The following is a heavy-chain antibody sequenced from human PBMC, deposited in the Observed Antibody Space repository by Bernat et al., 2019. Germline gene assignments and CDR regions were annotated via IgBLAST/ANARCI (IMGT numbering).Heavy chain of an antibody. Sequence: EVQLVQSGAEVKKPGESLKISCKGSGYSFTSYWIGWVRQMPGKGLEWMGIIYPGDSDTRYSPSFQGQVTSAAEKSISTAYLQWSSLKASDTAMYYCARQYYDFWGGYYTGPDAFDIWGQGTMVTGSS. CDR1: GYSFTSYW. D-gene: IGHD3-3*01. CDR3: ARQYYDFWGGYYTGPDAFDI. J-gene: IGHJ3*02. V-gene: IGHV5-51*01. CDR2: IYPGDSDT.